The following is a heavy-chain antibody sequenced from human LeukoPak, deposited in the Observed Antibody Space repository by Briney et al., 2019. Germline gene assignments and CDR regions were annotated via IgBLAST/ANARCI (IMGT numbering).Heavy chain of an antibody. V-gene: IGHV3-23*01. J-gene: IGHJ4*02. CDR3: AKLYSSSWYGDY. CDR1: GFTFSSYA. CDR2: ISGSGGST. D-gene: IGHD6-13*01. Sequence: GGSLRLSCAASGFTFSSYAMSWVRQAPGKGREWVSAISGSGGSTYYADSVKGRFTISRDNSKNTLYLQMNSLRAEDTAVYYCAKLYSSSWYGDYWGQGTLVTVSS.